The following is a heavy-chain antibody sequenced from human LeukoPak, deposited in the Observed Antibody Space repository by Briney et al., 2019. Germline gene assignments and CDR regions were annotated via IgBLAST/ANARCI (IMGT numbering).Heavy chain of an antibody. CDR1: GFTFSSYA. CDR3: ARVSTPYYYGSSGYYTELFDY. D-gene: IGHD3-22*01. Sequence: PGGSLRLSCAASGFTFSSYAMSWVRQAPGKGLEWVANIKQDGSEKYYVDSVKGRFTISRDNAKNSLYLQMNSLRAEDTAVYYCARVSTPYYYGSSGYYTELFDYWGQGTLVTVSS. V-gene: IGHV3-7*01. J-gene: IGHJ4*02. CDR2: IKQDGSEK.